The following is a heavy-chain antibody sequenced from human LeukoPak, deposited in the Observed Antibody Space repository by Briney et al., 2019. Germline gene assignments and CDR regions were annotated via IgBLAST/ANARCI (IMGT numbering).Heavy chain of an antibody. Sequence: PGGSLRLSCAASGFTFSSCWMSWVRQAPGKGLEWVANIKQDGSEKYYVDSAKGRFTISRDNAKNSLYLQMNSLRAEDTAVYYCARVDTGTVGSYFDYWGQGTLVTVSS. CDR2: IKQDGSEK. J-gene: IGHJ4*02. CDR3: ARVDTGTVGSYFDY. V-gene: IGHV3-7*04. CDR1: GFTFSSCW. D-gene: IGHD1-7*01.